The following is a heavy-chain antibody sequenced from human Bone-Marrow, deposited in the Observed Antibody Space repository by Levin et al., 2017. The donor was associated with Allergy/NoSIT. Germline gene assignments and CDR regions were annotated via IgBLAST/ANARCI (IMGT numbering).Heavy chain of an antibody. CDR3: ARYGWYSSSGYHYYYGMDV. J-gene: IGHJ6*02. V-gene: IGHV3-30*04. Sequence: GESLKISCAASGFTFNNYAIHWVRQAPGKGLEWLALISYDGSNKYYADSVKGRFTISGDNSRYTLYPEMNSLRAEDTAVYYCARYGWYSSSGYHYYYGMDVWGQGTTVTVSS. CDR2: ISYDGSNK. CDR1: GFTFNNYA. D-gene: IGHD6-19*01.